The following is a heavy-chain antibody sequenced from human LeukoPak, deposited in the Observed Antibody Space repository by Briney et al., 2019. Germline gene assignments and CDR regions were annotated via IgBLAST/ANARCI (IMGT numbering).Heavy chain of an antibody. Sequence: PSENLSLTCTISGGSISSGDYYWSWIRQPPGKGLEWIGYIYYSGSTYYNPSLKSRVTISVDTSKNQFSLKLSSVTAADTAVYYCARGSPVGYYDSSGYFYFDYWGQGTLVTVSS. CDR3: ARGSPVGYYDSSGYFYFDY. V-gene: IGHV4-30-4*01. D-gene: IGHD3-22*01. J-gene: IGHJ4*02. CDR1: GGSISSGDYY. CDR2: IYYSGST.